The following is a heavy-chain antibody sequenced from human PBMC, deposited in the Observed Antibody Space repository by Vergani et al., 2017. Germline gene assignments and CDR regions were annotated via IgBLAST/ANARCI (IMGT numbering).Heavy chain of an antibody. CDR3: AKTLGDYEAYY. CDR1: GYSISSGYY. J-gene: IGHJ4*02. Sequence: QVQLQESGPGLVKPSETLSLTCAVSGYSISSGYYWGWIRQPPGKGLEGIGSIYHSGSTYYNPSLKSRVTISVDTSKNQFSLKLSSVTAADTAVYYCAKTLGDYEAYYWGQGTLVTVSS. CDR2: IYHSGST. V-gene: IGHV4-38-2*01. D-gene: IGHD4-17*01.